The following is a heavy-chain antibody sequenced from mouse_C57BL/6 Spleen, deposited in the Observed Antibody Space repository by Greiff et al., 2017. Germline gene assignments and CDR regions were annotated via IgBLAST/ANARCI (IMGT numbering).Heavy chain of an antibody. Sequence: EVQLVESGGGLVQPGGSLSLSCAASGFTFTDYYMSWVRQPPGQALEWLGFIRNKANGYTTEYSASVKGRFTISRDNSQSILYLQMNALRAEDSATYYCARYKGRRDAMDYWGQGTSVTVSS. CDR2: IRNKANGYTT. V-gene: IGHV7-3*01. D-gene: IGHD3-3*01. CDR1: GFTFTDYY. CDR3: ARYKGRRDAMDY. J-gene: IGHJ4*01.